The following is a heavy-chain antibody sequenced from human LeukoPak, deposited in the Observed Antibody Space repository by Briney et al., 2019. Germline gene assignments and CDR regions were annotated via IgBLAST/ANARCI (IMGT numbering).Heavy chain of an antibody. J-gene: IGHJ4*02. Sequence: GESLKISCKGSGYSFTSYWIGWVRQMPGKGLEWMGIIYPGDSDTRYSPSFQGQVTISADKSISTAYLQWSSLKASDTAMYYCVRQYSSGWGGSGAYFDYWGQGTLVTVSS. V-gene: IGHV5-51*01. CDR1: GYSFTSYW. D-gene: IGHD6-19*01. CDR3: VRQYSSGWGGSGAYFDY. CDR2: IYPGDSDT.